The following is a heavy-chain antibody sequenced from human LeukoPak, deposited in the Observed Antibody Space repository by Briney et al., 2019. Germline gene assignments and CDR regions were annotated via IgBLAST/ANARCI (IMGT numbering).Heavy chain of an antibody. J-gene: IGHJ4*02. CDR2: IYYSGST. D-gene: IGHD3-3*01. CDR3: ARLITIFGVAVDY. CDR1: GFTFSSYA. V-gene: IGHV4-39*01. Sequence: GSLRLSCAASGFTFSSYAMSWVRQAPGKGLEWVGSIYYSGSTYYNPSLKSRVTISVETSKNQFSLKLSSVTAADTAVYYCARLITIFGVAVDYWGQGTLVTVPS.